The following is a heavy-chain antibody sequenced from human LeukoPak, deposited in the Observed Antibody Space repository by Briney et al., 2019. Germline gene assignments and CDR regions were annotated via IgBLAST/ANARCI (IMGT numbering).Heavy chain of an antibody. CDR1: GYSISSGYY. J-gene: IGHJ1*01. CDR2: IYHSGST. CDR3: YIIMVPLEYSQH. Sequence: SETLSLTCAVSGYSISSGYYWGWIRQPPGKGLEWIGSIYHSGSTYYNPSLKSRVTISVDTSKNQFSLKLSSVTAADTAVYYCYIIMVPLEYSQHGGRGTLVTVPS. D-gene: IGHD3-10*01. V-gene: IGHV4-38-2*01.